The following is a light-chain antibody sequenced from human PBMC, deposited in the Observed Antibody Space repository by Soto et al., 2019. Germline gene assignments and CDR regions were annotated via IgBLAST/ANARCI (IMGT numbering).Light chain of an antibody. CDR2: AAS. CDR3: QQSYSTPRT. Sequence: DIQMTQSPSSLSASVGDRVTITCRASQSLSSYLNWYQQKPGKAPKLLIYAASSLQSGVPSRFSGSGSGTDFTLTISSLQPKDFATYYCQQSYSTPRTFGQGTKVEI. V-gene: IGKV1-39*01. J-gene: IGKJ1*01. CDR1: QSLSSY.